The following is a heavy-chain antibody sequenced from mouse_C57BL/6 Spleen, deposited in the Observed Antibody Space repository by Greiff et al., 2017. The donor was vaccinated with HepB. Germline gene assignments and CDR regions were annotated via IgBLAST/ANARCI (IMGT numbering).Heavy chain of an antibody. V-gene: IGHV1-7*01. CDR1: GYTFTSYW. Sequence: QVQLQQSGAELAKPGASVKLSCKASGYTFTSYWMHWVKQRPGQGLEWIGYINPSSGYTKYNQKFKDKATLTADKSSSTAYMQLSSLTYEDSAVYYCAREERTAQATFAYWGQGTLVTVSA. CDR3: AREERTAQATFAY. CDR2: INPSSGYT. J-gene: IGHJ3*01. D-gene: IGHD3-2*02.